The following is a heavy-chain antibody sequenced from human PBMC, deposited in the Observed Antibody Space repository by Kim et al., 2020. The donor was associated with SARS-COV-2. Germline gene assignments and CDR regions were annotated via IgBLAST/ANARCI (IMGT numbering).Heavy chain of an antibody. Sequence: YEQKFHGRYTITRETSISTAYMELSRLRSDDTAVYYCASGEGIAAAGADYWGQGTLVTVSS. D-gene: IGHD6-13*01. CDR3: ASGEGIAAAGADY. V-gene: IGHV1-2*02. J-gene: IGHJ4*02.